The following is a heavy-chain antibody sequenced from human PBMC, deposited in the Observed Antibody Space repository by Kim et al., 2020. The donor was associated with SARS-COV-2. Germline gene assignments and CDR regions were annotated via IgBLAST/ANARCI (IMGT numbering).Heavy chain of an antibody. CDR1: GFTFSNYA. J-gene: IGHJ4*02. CDR3: AKAKFSYGSGRSGKYYFHY. Sequence: GGSLRLSCAASGFTFSNYAMHWVRQAPGKGLEWVGIISYDGDNIFYADSVKGRFTISRDDSKNTLYLQMNTLRSGDTAVYYCAKAKFSYGSGRSGKYYFHYWGQGTLVTVSS. D-gene: IGHD3-10*01. CDR2: ISYDGDNI. V-gene: IGHV3-30*04.